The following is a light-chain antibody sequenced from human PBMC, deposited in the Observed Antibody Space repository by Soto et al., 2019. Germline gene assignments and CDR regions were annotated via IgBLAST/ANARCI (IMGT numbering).Light chain of an antibody. V-gene: IGLV2-23*01. Sequence: QSALTQPASVSGSPGQSITISCTGTSSDVGSYNLVSWYQQHPGKAPKLMIYEGSKRRSGVSNRFSGSKSGNTASLTISGLQAEDEADYYYCSYAGSSTLVFGGGTKLTVL. J-gene: IGLJ2*01. CDR1: SSDVGSYNL. CDR3: CSYAGSSTLV. CDR2: EGS.